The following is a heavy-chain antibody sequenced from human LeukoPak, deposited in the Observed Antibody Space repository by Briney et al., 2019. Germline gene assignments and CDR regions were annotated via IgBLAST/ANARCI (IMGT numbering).Heavy chain of an antibody. Sequence: GGSLRLSCAASGFTFSSYAMHWVRQAPGKGLEYVSAISSNGGSTYYANSVKGRFTISRDNSKNTLYLQMGSLRAEDTALYHCARGRGGPGIALGDYFDYWGQGTLVTVSS. CDR1: GFTFSSYA. D-gene: IGHD6-13*01. J-gene: IGHJ4*02. CDR3: ARGRGGPGIALGDYFDY. V-gene: IGHV3-64*01. CDR2: ISSNGGST.